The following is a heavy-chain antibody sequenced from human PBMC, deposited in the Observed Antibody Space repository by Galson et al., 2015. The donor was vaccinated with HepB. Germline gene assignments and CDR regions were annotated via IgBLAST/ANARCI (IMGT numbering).Heavy chain of an antibody. D-gene: IGHD3-3*01. CDR2: ISYRGTT. V-gene: IGHV4-39*07. CDR1: GASITTSPFS. Sequence: LSLTCTVSGASITTSPFSWGWLRQPPGKGLEWIGSISYRGTTYQNPSLQSRVTLSRDTSKNQFSLRLSSVTAADTALFYCARAFTIFGESTFDYWGQGALVTVSS. J-gene: IGHJ4*02. CDR3: ARAFTIFGESTFDY.